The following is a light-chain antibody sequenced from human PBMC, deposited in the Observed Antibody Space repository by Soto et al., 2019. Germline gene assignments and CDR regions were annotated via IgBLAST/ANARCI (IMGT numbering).Light chain of an antibody. CDR2: GAS. CDR1: QSIPSRY. CDR3: QQYGDSPRIT. J-gene: IGKJ5*01. V-gene: IGKV3-20*01. Sequence: CRASQSIPSRYLAWYQQKPGQAPRFLIRGASNRAPGIPDRFSGSGSGTDFSLTISRLEPEDVAVYYCQQYGDSPRITFGQGTRLEIK.